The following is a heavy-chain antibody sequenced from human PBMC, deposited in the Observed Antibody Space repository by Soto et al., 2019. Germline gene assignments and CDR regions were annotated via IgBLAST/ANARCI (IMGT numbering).Heavy chain of an antibody. CDR2: INPSGGST. V-gene: IGHV1-46*03. CDR3: AREDIVATRSQGGNWFDP. D-gene: IGHD5-12*01. Sequence: ASVKVSCKASGYTFTSYYMHWVRQAPGQGLEWMGIINPSGGSTSYAQKFQGRVTMTRDTSTSTVYMELSSLRSEDTAVYYCAREDIVATRSQGGNWFDPWGQGTLVTVSS. CDR1: GYTFTSYY. J-gene: IGHJ5*02.